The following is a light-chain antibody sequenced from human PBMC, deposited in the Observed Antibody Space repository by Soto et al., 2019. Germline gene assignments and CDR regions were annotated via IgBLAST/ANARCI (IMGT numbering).Light chain of an antibody. J-gene: IGLJ2*01. CDR1: SSDVGGYNY. V-gene: IGLV2-14*01. CDR3: SSYTSSGTVV. Sequence: QPASVSGSPGQSITISCTGTSSDVGGYNYVSWYQQHPGKAPKLMIYDVTNRPSGVSNRFSGSKSGNTASLTISGLQAEDEADYYCSSYTSSGTVVFGGGTKLTVL. CDR2: DVT.